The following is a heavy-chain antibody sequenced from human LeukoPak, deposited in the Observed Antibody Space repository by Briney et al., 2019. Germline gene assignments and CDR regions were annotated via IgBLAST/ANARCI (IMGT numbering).Heavy chain of an antibody. CDR2: IYYSGST. CDR3: ARDGYSYGPNWYFDL. Sequence: NPSETLSLTCSVFGGSISSYYWSWIRQPPGKGVEWIGYIYYSGSTNYNPSLKSRVTISVDTSKNQFSLKLSSVTAADTAVYYCARDGYSYGPNWYFDLWGRGTLVTVSS. J-gene: IGHJ2*01. CDR1: GGSISSYY. D-gene: IGHD5-18*01. V-gene: IGHV4-59*01.